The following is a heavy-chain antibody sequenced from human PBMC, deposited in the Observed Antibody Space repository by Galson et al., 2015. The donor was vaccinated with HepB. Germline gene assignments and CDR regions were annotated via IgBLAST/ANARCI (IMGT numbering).Heavy chain of an antibody. CDR2: INPTTGGT. V-gene: IGHV1-2*02. CDR1: GYAFTGYF. Sequence: SVKVSCKASGYAFTGYFMHWVRQAPGQGLEWVGWINPTTGGTNYAQKSQGRVTMTRDTSISTAYMDLSRLRSDDTVVYYCAREPGRNNWNYVVVESGGPNYYGMDVWGQGTTVTVSS. J-gene: IGHJ6*02. D-gene: IGHD1-7*01. CDR3: AREPGRNNWNYVVVESGGPNYYGMDV.